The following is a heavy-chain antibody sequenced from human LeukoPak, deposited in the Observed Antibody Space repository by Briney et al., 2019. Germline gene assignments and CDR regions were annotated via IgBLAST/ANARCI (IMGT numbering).Heavy chain of an antibody. CDR2: IYYSGST. Sequence: PSETLSLTCTVSGGSISSYYWSWIRQPPGKGLEWIGYIYYSGSTNYNPSLKSRVTISVDTSKNQFSLKLSSVTAADTAVYYCAREGYCSSTSCYLGAFDIWGQGTMVTVSS. CDR3: AREGYCSSTSCYLGAFDI. V-gene: IGHV4-59*01. CDR1: GGSISSYY. D-gene: IGHD2-2*01. J-gene: IGHJ3*02.